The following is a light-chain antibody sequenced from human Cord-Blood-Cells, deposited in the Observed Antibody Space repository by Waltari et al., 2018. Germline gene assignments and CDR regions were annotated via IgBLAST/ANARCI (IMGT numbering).Light chain of an antibody. CDR3: CSYACSYTCV. J-gene: IGLJ3*02. Sequence: QSALTPPRPVSVSPGQSVTISCTRTRSDVVVCNFVSWYQQHPGTAPQLMIYDVSKRPSGVPDRLSGSESGNTASLTISGLQAEDYADYYCCSYACSYTCVFGGGTKLTVL. V-gene: IGLV2-11*01. CDR1: RSDVVVCNF. CDR2: DVS.